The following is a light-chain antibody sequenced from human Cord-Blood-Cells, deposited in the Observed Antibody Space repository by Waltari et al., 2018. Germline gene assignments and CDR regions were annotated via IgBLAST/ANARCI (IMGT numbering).Light chain of an antibody. J-gene: IGLJ2*01. CDR3: SSYTSSSTYVV. CDR2: EVS. V-gene: IGLV2-18*02. CDR1: SSDVGSYNL. Sequence: QSALTQPPSVSGSPGQSVTISFTGTSSDVGSYNLVSWYQQPPGTAPKLMIYEVSNRHSGVPDRFSGSKSGNTASLTISGLQADDEADYYCSSYTSSSTYVVFGGGTKLTVL.